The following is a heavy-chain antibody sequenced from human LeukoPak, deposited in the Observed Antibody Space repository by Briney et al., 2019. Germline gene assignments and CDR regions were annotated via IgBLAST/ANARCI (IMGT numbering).Heavy chain of an antibody. D-gene: IGHD3-10*01. CDR2: MNPNSGNT. V-gene: IGHV1-8*01. CDR3: SVSYFYGSGSSSSFDY. J-gene: IGHJ4*02. Sequence: ASVKVSCKASGYTFTSYDINWVRQATGQGLEWMGWMNPNSGNTGYAQKFQGRVTMTRNTSISTAYMELSSLRSEDTAVYYCSVSYFYGSGSSSSFDYWGQGTLVTVPS. CDR1: GYTFTSYD.